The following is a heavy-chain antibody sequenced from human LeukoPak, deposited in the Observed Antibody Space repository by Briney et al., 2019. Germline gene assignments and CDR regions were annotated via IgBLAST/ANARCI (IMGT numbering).Heavy chain of an antibody. CDR1: GFTVSNTY. J-gene: IGHJ4*02. V-gene: IGHV3-53*01. CDR2: IYSGGST. D-gene: IGHD6-13*01. CDR3: AKEDQQLAGNLDY. Sequence: GGSLRLSCAASGFTVSNTYMSWVRQAPGKGLEWVSVIYSGGSTYYADSVKGRFTISRDNPKNTLYLQMNSLRAEDAAVYYCAKEDQQLAGNLDYWGQGTLVTVSS.